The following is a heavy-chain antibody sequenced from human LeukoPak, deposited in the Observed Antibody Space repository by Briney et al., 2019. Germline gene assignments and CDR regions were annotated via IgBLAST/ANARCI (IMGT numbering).Heavy chain of an antibody. Sequence: SETLSLTCAVYGGSFSGYYWSWIRQPPGKGLEWIGKINHSGSSNYNPSLNSRGTISVDTSKKQFSLKLSSVTAADTAVYYCARGGYSYAPAGFDYWGQGTLVTVSS. CDR1: GGSFSGYY. CDR2: INHSGSS. J-gene: IGHJ4*02. D-gene: IGHD5-18*01. CDR3: ARGGYSYAPAGFDY. V-gene: IGHV4-34*01.